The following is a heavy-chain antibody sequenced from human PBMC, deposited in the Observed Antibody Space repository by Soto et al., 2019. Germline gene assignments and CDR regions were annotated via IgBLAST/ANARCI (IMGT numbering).Heavy chain of an antibody. D-gene: IGHD4-17*01. V-gene: IGHV4-31*03. CDR3: ARGPTATTAY. CDR1: GGSISSGDYY. Sequence: SETLSLTCTVSGGSISSGDYYWSWIRQHPGKGLEWIGYIFYSGSTYYNPSLKSRLSISVDTSQNQFSLNLSSVTAADTAVYYCARGPTATTAYWGQGILVTVSS. J-gene: IGHJ4*02. CDR2: IFYSGST.